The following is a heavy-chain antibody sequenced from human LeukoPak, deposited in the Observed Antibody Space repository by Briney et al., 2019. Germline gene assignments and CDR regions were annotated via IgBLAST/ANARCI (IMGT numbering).Heavy chain of an antibody. CDR2: IHYSGTT. CDR1: GGSISSSSHY. Sequence: SETLSLTCTVSGGSISSSSHYWGWIRQPPGKGLEWIGNIHYSGTTYYNPSLKSRVTISVDTSKNQFSLKLTSVTAADTAVYYCARRLIGFDTWGQGTLVTVSS. CDR3: ARRLIGFDT. D-gene: IGHD3-22*01. V-gene: IGHV4-39*01. J-gene: IGHJ5*02.